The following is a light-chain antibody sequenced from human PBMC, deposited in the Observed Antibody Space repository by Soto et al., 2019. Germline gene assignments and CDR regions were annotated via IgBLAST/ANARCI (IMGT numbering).Light chain of an antibody. J-gene: IGKJ4*01. CDR1: QDIKNY. CDR3: QQFDDLPRT. V-gene: IGKV1-33*01. CDR2: LAS. Sequence: IQMTQSPSSLYASVGDRVTITCQASQDIKNYLNWYQQKPGKAPKLLMYLASTLETGVPSRFSGGGSGTHFTFTISNLQPEDIATYYCQQFDDLPRTFGGGTKVDIK.